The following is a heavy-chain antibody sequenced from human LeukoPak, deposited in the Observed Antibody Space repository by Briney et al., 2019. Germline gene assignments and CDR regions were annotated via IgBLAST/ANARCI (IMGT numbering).Heavy chain of an antibody. Sequence: GGSLRLSCAASGFTFSNYAMNWVRQAPGKGLEWVSDISAGGGNTHYADSVKGRFTVFSDNSKKTVYLQMDSLRAEDTAVYHCAMDYYDSNGYSRGWDYWGQGTLVTVSS. J-gene: IGHJ4*02. D-gene: IGHD3-22*01. CDR3: AMDYYDSNGYSRGWDY. V-gene: IGHV3-23*01. CDR1: GFTFSNYA. CDR2: ISAGGGNT.